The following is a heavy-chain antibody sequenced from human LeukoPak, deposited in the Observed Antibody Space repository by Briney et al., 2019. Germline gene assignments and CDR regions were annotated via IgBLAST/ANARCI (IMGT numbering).Heavy chain of an antibody. CDR2: ISAHSGKT. J-gene: IGHJ4*02. D-gene: IGHD1-26*01. V-gene: IGHV1-18*01. Sequence: ASLKVSCKATGYTFISYGISWVRQAPGQRLECMGWISAHSGKTKSAQKLQGRVTLTTDPFTSTAYMELTSLKSDDTAIYYCARDDSVGTTKARLVDYWGQGTLVIVSS. CDR1: GYTFISYG. CDR3: ARDDSVGTTKARLVDY.